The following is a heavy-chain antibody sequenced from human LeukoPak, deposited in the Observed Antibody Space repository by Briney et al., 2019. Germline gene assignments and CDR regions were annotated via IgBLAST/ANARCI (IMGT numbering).Heavy chain of an antibody. V-gene: IGHV3-23*01. CDR1: GFTFSSYA. J-gene: IGHJ4*02. CDR3: ARDIVVVVAATPAYFDY. Sequence: GGSLRLSCAASGFTFSSYAMSWVRQAPGKGLEWVSAISGSGGSTYYADSVKGRFTISRDNSKNTLYLQMNSLRAEDTAVYYCARDIVVVVAATPAYFDYWGQGTLVTVSS. CDR2: ISGSGGST. D-gene: IGHD2-15*01.